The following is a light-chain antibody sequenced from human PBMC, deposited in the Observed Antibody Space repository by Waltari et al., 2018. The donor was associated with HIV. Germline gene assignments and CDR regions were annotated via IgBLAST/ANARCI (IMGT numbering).Light chain of an antibody. J-gene: IGLJ2*01. CDR3: SSYTSSSTPV. CDR1: SRDVGGYHS. V-gene: IGLV2-14*01. Sequence: QSALTQPASVSGSPGQSIPFPCTATSRDVGGYHSVSWYQQHPGKAPKLMIYEVSNRPSGVSNRFSGSKSGNTASLTISGLQAEDEADYYCSSYTSSSTPVFGGGTKLTVL. CDR2: EVS.